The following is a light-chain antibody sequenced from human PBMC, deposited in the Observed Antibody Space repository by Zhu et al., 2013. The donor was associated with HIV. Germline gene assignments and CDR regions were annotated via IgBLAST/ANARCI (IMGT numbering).Light chain of an antibody. Sequence: DIQMTQSPSTLSASVGDRVTITCRASQSISSWLAWYQQKPGKAPKLLIFDAFRLQTGVSSRFSGSGFRTEFTLTINNLQPDDFATYYCQQYNSYSPITFGQGTRVDIK. CDR2: DAF. CDR3: QQYNSYSPIT. CDR1: QSISSW. V-gene: IGKV1-5*01. J-gene: IGKJ5*01.